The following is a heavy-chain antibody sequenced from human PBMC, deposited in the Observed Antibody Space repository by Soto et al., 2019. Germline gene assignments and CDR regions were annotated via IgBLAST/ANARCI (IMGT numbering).Heavy chain of an antibody. D-gene: IGHD3-3*01. CDR2: ISGSGSTI. CDR3: ARHEDDFWSDYYVMDV. V-gene: IGHV3-48*02. J-gene: IGHJ6*02. CDR1: GFTFSSYN. Sequence: EVQLVESGGGLVQPGGSLRLSCAASGFTFSSYNMNWVRQAPGKGLEWVSYISGSGSTIYYADSVKGRFTISRDNGKKSLYLQMNSLRDEDTAVYFCARHEDDFWSDYYVMDVWGQGTTVTVSS.